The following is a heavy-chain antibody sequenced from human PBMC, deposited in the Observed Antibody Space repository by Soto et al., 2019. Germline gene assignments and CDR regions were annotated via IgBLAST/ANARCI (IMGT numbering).Heavy chain of an antibody. J-gene: IGHJ4*02. D-gene: IGHD3-9*01. CDR2: IYYSGST. Sequence: PSETLSLTCTVSGGSISSGDYYWSWIRQPPGKGLEWIGYIYYSGSTYYNPSLKSRVTISVDTSKNQFSLKLSSVTAADTAVYYCAAQRDYGILTGHPLDWGQGTLVTVSS. V-gene: IGHV4-30-4*01. CDR3: AAQRDYGILTGHPLD. CDR1: GGSISSGDYY.